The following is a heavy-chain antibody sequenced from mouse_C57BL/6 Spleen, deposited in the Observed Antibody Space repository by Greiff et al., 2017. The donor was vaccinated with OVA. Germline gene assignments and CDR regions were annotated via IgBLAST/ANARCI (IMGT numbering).Heavy chain of an antibody. CDR2: IYPSDSET. CDR3: TRRELGRVDY. D-gene: IGHD4-1*01. V-gene: IGHV1-61*01. Sequence: VQLQQPGAELVRPGSSVKLSCKASGYTFTSYWLDWVKQRPGKGLEWIGNIYPSDSETHYNQKFKDKATLTEDKSSSTAYMQLSSLTSEDSAVYYCTRRELGRVDYWGQGTTLTVSS. J-gene: IGHJ2*01. CDR1: GYTFTSYW.